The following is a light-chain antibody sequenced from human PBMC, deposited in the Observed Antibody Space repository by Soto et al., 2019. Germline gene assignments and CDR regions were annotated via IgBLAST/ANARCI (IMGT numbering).Light chain of an antibody. Sequence: SLLPQPPSASGTPGERVSISCSGSSSNIGSNYVYWYQQLPGTAPKLLIYRNNQRPSGVPDRFSGSKSGTSASLAISGLRSEDEADYYCAAWDDSLSGNYVFGTGTKVTVL. CDR2: RNN. J-gene: IGLJ1*01. V-gene: IGLV1-47*01. CDR1: SSNIGSNY. CDR3: AAWDDSLSGNYV.